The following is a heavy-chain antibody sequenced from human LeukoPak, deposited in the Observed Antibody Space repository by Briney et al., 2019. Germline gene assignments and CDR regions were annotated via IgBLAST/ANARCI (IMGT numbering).Heavy chain of an antibody. V-gene: IGHV3-30*18. CDR2: ISYDGSNK. J-gene: IGHJ6*02. D-gene: IGHD2-2*01. Sequence: GGSLRLSCAASGFTFSSYGMHWVRQAPGKGLEWVAVISYDGSNKYYADSVKGRFTISRDNSKNTLYLQMNSLRAEDTAVYYCAKGHCSSYSCYYYYGMDVLGQGTKVTGSS. CDR3: AKGHCSSYSCYYYYGMDV. CDR1: GFTFSSYG.